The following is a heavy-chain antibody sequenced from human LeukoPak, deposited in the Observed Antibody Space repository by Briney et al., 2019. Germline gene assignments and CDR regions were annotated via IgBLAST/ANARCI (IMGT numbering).Heavy chain of an antibody. J-gene: IGHJ4*02. CDR1: GFRLSDYW. V-gene: IGHV3-7*01. CDR3: ARDLLDRGDYAY. CDR2: IIQDGSEK. Sequence: GGSLRLSCAASGFRLSDYWMNWVRQAPGKGLEWVANIIQDGSEKYYVDSVKGRFTISRDNAKNSLYLQMNSLRAEDTAMYYCARDLLDRGDYAYWGQGTLVTVSS. D-gene: IGHD4-17*01.